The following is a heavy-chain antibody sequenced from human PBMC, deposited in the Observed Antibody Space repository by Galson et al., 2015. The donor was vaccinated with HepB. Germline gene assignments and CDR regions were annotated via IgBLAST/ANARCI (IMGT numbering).Heavy chain of an antibody. CDR1: GGSISSYY. V-gene: IGHV4-59*01. CDR2: IYYSGST. J-gene: IGHJ4*02. CDR3: ARVSYGSGQIDY. D-gene: IGHD3-10*01. Sequence: ETLSLTCTVSGGSISSYYWSWIRQPPGKGLEWIGYIYYSGSTNYNPSLKSRVTISVDTSKNQFSLKLSSVTAADTAVYYCARVSYGSGQIDYWGQGTLDTVSS.